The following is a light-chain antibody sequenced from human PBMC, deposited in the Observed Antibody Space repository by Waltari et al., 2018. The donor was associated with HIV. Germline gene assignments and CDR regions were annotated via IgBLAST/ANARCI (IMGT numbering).Light chain of an antibody. V-gene: IGKV4-1*01. Sequence: DIVMTQSPESLTVSLGARATINCKSSQSLLFSSTGKNFLAWYQLRPGQPPKSLLSWATSRETGVPERFGGTASGTNFTLTIDNFQAEDVAIYYCQQYFTNPRTFGQGTELQI. CDR2: WAT. J-gene: IGKJ2*01. CDR3: QQYFTNPRT. CDR1: QSLLFSSTGKNF.